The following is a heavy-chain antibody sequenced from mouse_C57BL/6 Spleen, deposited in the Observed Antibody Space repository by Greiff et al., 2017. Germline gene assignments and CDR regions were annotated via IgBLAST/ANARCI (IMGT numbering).Heavy chain of an antibody. V-gene: IGHV1-52*01. CDR1: GYTFTSYW. Sequence: QVQLQQPGAELVRPGSSVKLSCKASGYTFTSYWMHWVKQRPIQGLEWIGNIDPSDSETHYNQKFKDKATLTVDKSSSTAYMQLSSLTSEDSAVDYCARSGDGYFPAWFAYWGQGTLVTVSA. CDR2: IDPSDSET. D-gene: IGHD2-3*01. CDR3: ARSGDGYFPAWFAY. J-gene: IGHJ3*01.